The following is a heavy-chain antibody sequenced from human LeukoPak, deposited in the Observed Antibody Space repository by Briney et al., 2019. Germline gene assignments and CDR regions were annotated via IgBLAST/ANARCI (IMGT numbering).Heavy chain of an antibody. V-gene: IGHV3-13*01. Sequence: PGGSLRLSCAASGFTFSIYDMHWVRQVTGKGLEWVSGIDTAGGTYYPDSVKGRFTMSRENAKNSLHLQMNSLRAGDTAVYYCARAVAGTHWHDPWGQGTLVTVSS. D-gene: IGHD6-19*01. CDR3: ARAVAGTHWHDP. CDR1: GFTFSIYD. CDR2: IDTAGGT. J-gene: IGHJ5*02.